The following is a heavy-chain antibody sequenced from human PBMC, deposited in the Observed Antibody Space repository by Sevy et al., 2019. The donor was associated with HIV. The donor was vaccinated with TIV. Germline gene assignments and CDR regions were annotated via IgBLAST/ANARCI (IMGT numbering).Heavy chain of an antibody. CDR1: GFTFSSYW. V-gene: IGHV3-7*03. D-gene: IGHD2-15*01. J-gene: IGHJ4*02. Sequence: GGSLRLSCAASGFTFSSYWMSWVRQAPGKGLEWVANIKQDGSGKYYVDSVKGRFTISRDNAKNSLYLQMNSLRAEDTAVYYCAKLGYCSGGSCYPFDYWGQGTLVTVSS. CDR2: IKQDGSGK. CDR3: AKLGYCSGGSCYPFDY.